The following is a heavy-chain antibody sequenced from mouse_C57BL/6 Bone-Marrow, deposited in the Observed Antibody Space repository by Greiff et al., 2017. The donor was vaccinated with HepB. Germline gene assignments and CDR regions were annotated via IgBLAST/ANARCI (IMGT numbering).Heavy chain of an antibody. J-gene: IGHJ4*01. CDR3: TTWGDGYAMDY. CDR1: GFNIKDDY. D-gene: IGHD1-1*01. V-gene: IGHV14-4*01. CDR2: IDPENGDT. Sequence: EVKLEESGAELVRPGASVKLSCTASGFNIKDDYMHWVKQRPEQGLEWIGWIDPENGDTEYASKFKGKATITADTSSNTAYLQLSSLTSEDTAVYYCTTWGDGYAMDYWGQGTSVTVSS.